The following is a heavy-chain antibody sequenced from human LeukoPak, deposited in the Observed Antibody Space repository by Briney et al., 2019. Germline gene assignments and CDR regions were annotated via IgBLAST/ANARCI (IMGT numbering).Heavy chain of an antibody. CDR3: ARRVSSSGFDAFDV. J-gene: IGHJ3*01. D-gene: IGHD5-12*01. CDR1: GYSFATYW. Sequence: GESLKISCKGSGYSFATYWIGWVRQMPGKGLEWMGINYPGDSDTTYSPSFQGQVTMSADKSISTAYLQWSSLKASDSAMYYCARRVSSSGFDAFDVWGQGTMVTVSS. V-gene: IGHV5-51*01. CDR2: NYPGDSDT.